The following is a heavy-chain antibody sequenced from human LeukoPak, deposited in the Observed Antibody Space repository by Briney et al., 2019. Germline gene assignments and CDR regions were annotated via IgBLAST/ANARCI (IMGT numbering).Heavy chain of an antibody. CDR1: GYRFTSYW. CDR3: AREGYSYGRFDY. J-gene: IGHJ4*02. Sequence: GESLKISCKGSGYRFTSYWIGWVRQMPGKGLEWMGIIYPGDSNTRYRPSFQGQVTISADKSISTAHLQWSSLKASDTAMYYCAREGYSYGRFDYWGQGTLVTVSS. CDR2: IYPGDSNT. D-gene: IGHD5-18*01. V-gene: IGHV5-51*01.